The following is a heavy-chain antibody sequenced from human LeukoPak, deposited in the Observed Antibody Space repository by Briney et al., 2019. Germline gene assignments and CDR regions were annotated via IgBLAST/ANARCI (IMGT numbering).Heavy chain of an antibody. V-gene: IGHV3-48*04. CDR3: ARGVVAIDY. CDR1: GFTFSSYS. Sequence: PGGSLRPSCAASGFTFSSYSMNWVRQAPGKGLEWVSYISSSSSTIYYADSVKGRFTISRDNAKNSLYLQMNSLRAEDTAVYYCARGVVAIDYWGQGTLVTVSS. CDR2: ISSSSSTI. J-gene: IGHJ4*02. D-gene: IGHD2-15*01.